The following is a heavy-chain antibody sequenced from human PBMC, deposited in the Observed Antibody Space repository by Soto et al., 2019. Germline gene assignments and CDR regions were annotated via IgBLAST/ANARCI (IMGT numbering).Heavy chain of an antibody. CDR2: IWYDGSNK. D-gene: IGHD6-19*01. CDR3: ARGGSRYSSGWEAYDY. J-gene: IGHJ4*02. Sequence: QVQLVESGGGVVQPVTSLRLSCVASGFTFSTYGMHWVRQAPGKGLEWVALIWYDGSNKYYADSVKGRFTISRDNSKNTVYLQMNSLRVEDTAVYYCARGGSRYSSGWEAYDYWGQGTLVTVSS. CDR1: GFTFSTYG. V-gene: IGHV3-33*01.